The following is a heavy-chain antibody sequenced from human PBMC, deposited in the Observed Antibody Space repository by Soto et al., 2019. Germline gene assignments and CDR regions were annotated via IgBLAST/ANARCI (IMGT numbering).Heavy chain of an antibody. Sequence: GGSLRLSCAASGFTFSSYDMHWVRQATGKGLEWVSAIGTAGDTYYPGSVKGRFTISRENAKNSLYLQMNSLRAGDTAVYYCARAEREYCSGGSCHADAFDIWGQGTMVTVSS. CDR1: GFTFSSYD. CDR2: IGTAGDT. J-gene: IGHJ3*02. CDR3: ARAEREYCSGGSCHADAFDI. V-gene: IGHV3-13*01. D-gene: IGHD2-15*01.